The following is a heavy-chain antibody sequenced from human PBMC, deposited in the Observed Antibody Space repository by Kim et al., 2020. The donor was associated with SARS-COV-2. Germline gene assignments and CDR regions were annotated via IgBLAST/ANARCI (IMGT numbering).Heavy chain of an antibody. J-gene: IGHJ6*02. CDR2: ISYSGAT. CDR1: GDFLTSYF. V-gene: IGHV4-59*08. D-gene: IGHD3-10*01. CDR3: ARHKKIRGGVTILGALTV. Sequence: SETLSLTCTVSGDFLTSYFWCWIRQPPGKGLEWVGYISYSGATSYNPSLKSRLTLSVDTSANQISLRLSSVTATDTALYYCARHKKIRGGVTILGALTVWGQGPAVTVSS.